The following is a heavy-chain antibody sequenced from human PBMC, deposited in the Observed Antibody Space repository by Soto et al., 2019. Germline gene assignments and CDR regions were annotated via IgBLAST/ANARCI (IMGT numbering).Heavy chain of an antibody. CDR1: GGSISSSNW. J-gene: IGHJ6*02. CDR2: IYHSGST. D-gene: IGHD2-15*01. CDR3: ARARFAPRCSGVRYYYYGMDV. Sequence: QVQLQESGPGLVKPSGTLSLTCAVSGGSISSSNWWSWVRQPPGKGLEWIGEIYHSGSTNYNPSLKSRVTVSVDTSKSQFSLKMSSVNAADTALYYGARARFAPRCSGVRYYYYGMDVWGQGTTVNVSS. V-gene: IGHV4-4*02.